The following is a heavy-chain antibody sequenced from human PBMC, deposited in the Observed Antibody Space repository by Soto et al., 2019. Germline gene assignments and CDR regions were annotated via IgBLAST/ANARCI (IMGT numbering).Heavy chain of an antibody. CDR1: GGSISSGDYY. J-gene: IGHJ4*02. CDR2: IYYSGST. CDR3: ARDLYYDSSGYYQYYFDY. Sequence: PSETLSLTCTVSGGSISSGDYYWSWIRQPPGKGLEWIGYIYYSGSTYYNPSLKSRVTISVDTSKNQFSLKLSSVTAADTAVYYCARDLYYDSSGYYQYYFDYWGQGTLVTV. D-gene: IGHD3-22*01. V-gene: IGHV4-30-4*01.